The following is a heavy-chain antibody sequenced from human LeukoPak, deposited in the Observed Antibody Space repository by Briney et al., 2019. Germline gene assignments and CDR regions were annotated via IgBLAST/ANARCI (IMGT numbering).Heavy chain of an antibody. CDR1: GFTFSSYA. J-gene: IGHJ4*02. D-gene: IGHD3-22*01. CDR3: AKAPEYYYDSSGYYNY. Sequence: GGPLRLSCAASGFTFSSYAMSWVRQAPGKGLEWVSAISGSGGSTYYADSVKGRFTISRDNSKNTLYLQMNSLRAEDTAVYYCAKAPEYYYDSSGYYNYWGQGTLVTVSS. V-gene: IGHV3-23*01. CDR2: ISGSGGST.